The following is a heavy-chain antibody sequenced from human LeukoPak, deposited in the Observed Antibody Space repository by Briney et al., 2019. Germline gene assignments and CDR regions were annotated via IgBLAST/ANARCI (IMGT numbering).Heavy chain of an antibody. J-gene: IGHJ4*02. CDR3: ARSIGYGDLPDY. D-gene: IGHD4-17*01. CDR2: IKEDGSEK. V-gene: IGHV3-7*01. Sequence: GGSLRLSCAASGFIFSSYWMAWVRQAPGKGLEWVANIKEDGSEKNYVDSVKGRFTISRDNAKNSLYLQMNSLRAEDTAVYYCARSIGYGDLPDYWGQGTLVTVSS. CDR1: GFIFSSYW.